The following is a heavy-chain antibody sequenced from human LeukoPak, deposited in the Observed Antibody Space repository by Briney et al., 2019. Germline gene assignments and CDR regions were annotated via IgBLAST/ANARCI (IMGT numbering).Heavy chain of an antibody. D-gene: IGHD2-2*01. J-gene: IGHJ6*02. V-gene: IGHV4-34*01. CDR2: INHSGST. CDR3: ARLTCSSTSCYYYYYYGMDV. Sequence: SETLSLTCAVYGGSFSGYYWSWIRQPPGKGLEWIGEINHSGSTNYNPSLKSRVTISVDTSKNQFSLKLSSVTAADTAAYYCARLTCSSTSCYYYYYYGMDVWGQGTTVTVSS. CDR1: GGSFSGYY.